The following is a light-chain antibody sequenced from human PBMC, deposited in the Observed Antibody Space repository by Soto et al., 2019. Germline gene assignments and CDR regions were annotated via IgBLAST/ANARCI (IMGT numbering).Light chain of an antibody. CDR3: AAWDDSLNNPV. CDR1: SSNIGSNT. Sequence: QSVLTQPPSASGTPGQRVTISCSGSSSNIGSNTVNWYQQFPGTAPKLLIYSNNQRPSGVPDRFSGSKSGTSASLAISGLQSEDEADYYCAAWDDSLNNPVFGGGTKLTVL. V-gene: IGLV1-44*01. J-gene: IGLJ2*01. CDR2: SNN.